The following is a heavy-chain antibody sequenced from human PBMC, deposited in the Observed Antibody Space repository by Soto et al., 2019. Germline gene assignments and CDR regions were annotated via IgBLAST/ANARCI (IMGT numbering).Heavy chain of an antibody. Sequence: QVQLVESGGGVVQPGRSLRLSCAASGFTFSNYAMHWVRQAPGKGLEWATVISSDGNNKYYADSVKGRFTISRDNSKNTLYLQVISLRAEDTAAYYCARERRGGNSGYYLDYWGQGTLVTVSS. CDR1: GFTFSNYA. CDR2: ISSDGNNK. CDR3: ARERRGGNSGYYLDY. V-gene: IGHV3-30-3*01. J-gene: IGHJ4*02. D-gene: IGHD2-21*02.